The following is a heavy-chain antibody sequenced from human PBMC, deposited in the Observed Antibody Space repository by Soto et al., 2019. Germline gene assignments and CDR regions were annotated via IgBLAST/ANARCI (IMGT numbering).Heavy chain of an antibody. CDR3: VRVVEAATRHTDFDS. D-gene: IGHD2-15*01. V-gene: IGHV4-39*01. CDR2: VYYSGGT. J-gene: IGHJ4*02. CDR1: GGYLDNSHSC. Sequence: SDTLSLTCHVSGGYLDNSHSCWGWVRQPPWRGLEFLGSVYYSGGTYYNPSLNSRVTVSVDTSKNQVSLRVRSVTVAETAMYYCVRVVEAATRHTDFDSWARESWSPSPQ.